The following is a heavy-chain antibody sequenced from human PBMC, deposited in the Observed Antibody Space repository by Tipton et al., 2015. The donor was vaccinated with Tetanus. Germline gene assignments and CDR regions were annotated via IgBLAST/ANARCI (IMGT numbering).Heavy chain of an antibody. V-gene: IGHV4-31*03. Sequence: TLSLTCTVSGGSISSGGYYWSWIRQHPGKGLEWIGYIYYSGSTYYNPSLKSRVTISVDTSKNQFSLKLSSVTAADTAVYYCARELPEGWEGAFDIWGQGTMVTVSS. D-gene: IGHD1-26*01. J-gene: IGHJ3*02. CDR2: IYYSGST. CDR1: GGSISSGGYY. CDR3: ARELPEGWEGAFDI.